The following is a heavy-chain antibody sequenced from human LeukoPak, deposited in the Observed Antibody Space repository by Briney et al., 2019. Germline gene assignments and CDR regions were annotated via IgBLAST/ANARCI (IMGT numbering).Heavy chain of an antibody. D-gene: IGHD2-15*01. V-gene: IGHV3-21*01. Sequence: GGSLRLSCAASGFTVSSNYMSWVRQAPGKGLEWVSSISRSGTYIHYADSLKGRFTLSRDNAKNLLFLQMDSLRAEDTAVYYCAKDRDIVVVPAAHPNYFDSWGQGTLVTVSS. CDR2: ISRSGTYI. CDR3: AKDRDIVVVPAAHPNYFDS. J-gene: IGHJ4*02. CDR1: GFTVSSNY.